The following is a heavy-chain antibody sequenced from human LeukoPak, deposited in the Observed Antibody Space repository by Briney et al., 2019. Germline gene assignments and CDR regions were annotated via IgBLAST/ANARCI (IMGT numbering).Heavy chain of an antibody. Sequence: SETLSLTCTVSGGSISSHYWSWIRQPPGKGLEWIGYIYYSGSTNYNPSLKSRVTISVDTSKNQFSLKLSSVTAADTAVYYCASLMAAAGTEYYYYYMDVWGKGTTVTVSS. CDR1: GGSISSHY. J-gene: IGHJ6*03. V-gene: IGHV4-59*11. CDR3: ASLMAAAGTEYYYYYMDV. CDR2: IYYSGST. D-gene: IGHD6-13*01.